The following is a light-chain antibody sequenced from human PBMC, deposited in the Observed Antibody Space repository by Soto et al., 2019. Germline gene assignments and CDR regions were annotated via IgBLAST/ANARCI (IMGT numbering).Light chain of an antibody. CDR3: QSYYSSRSGSV. CDR1: SSNIGAGYD. J-gene: IGLJ3*02. Sequence: QSVLTQPPSVSGSPGQRVTISCTGSSSNIGAGYDVHWYQQLPGTAPKLLIYGNSNRPSGVPDRFSCSKSGTAASLAITVLQAEDDEDYYYQSYYSSRSGSVFGGGTKLTVL. V-gene: IGLV1-40*01. CDR2: GNS.